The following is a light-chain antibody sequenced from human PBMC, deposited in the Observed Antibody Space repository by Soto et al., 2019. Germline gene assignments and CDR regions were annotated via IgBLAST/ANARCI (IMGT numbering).Light chain of an antibody. Sequence: VVMTQSPLSLPVTSGQTASISFRSNHSLVHSDGIAYFSWFQQRPGRSPRRLIYKVSNRDSGVPARFSGSGSGTDFALKISRVEAEDVGVYYCMQGTHWPITFGQGTRLEIK. CDR2: KVS. CDR1: HSLVHSDGIAY. CDR3: MQGTHWPIT. V-gene: IGKV2-30*02. J-gene: IGKJ5*01.